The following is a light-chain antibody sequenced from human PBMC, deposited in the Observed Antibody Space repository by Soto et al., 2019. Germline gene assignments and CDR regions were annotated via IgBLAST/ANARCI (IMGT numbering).Light chain of an antibody. J-gene: IGLJ2*01. CDR2: DVS. CDR1: SSDVGGYNS. V-gene: IGLV2-14*03. CDR3: TSYTSSGTLE. Sequence: QSALTQPASVSGSPGQSITISCTGTSSDVGGYNSVSWYQQHPGKAPKLMIYDVSNRPSGISNRFSGSKSGNTASLTISGLQAEDEADYYCTSYTSSGTLEIGGGTQLTVL.